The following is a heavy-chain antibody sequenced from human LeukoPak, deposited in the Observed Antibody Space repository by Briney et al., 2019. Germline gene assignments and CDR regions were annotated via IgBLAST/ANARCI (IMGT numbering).Heavy chain of an antibody. D-gene: IGHD3-22*01. CDR2: IYYSGRT. J-gene: IGHJ2*01. Sequence: SETLSLTCTVSGGSISNYYWSWIRQPPGKGLEWIGYIYYSGRTRYNPSLKSRVTISVDTSKNQFSLKLSSVTAADTAVYYCARVRYDSSGYYYVGFWYFDLWGRGTLVTVSS. CDR1: GGSISNYY. V-gene: IGHV4-59*01. CDR3: ARVRYDSSGYYYVGFWYFDL.